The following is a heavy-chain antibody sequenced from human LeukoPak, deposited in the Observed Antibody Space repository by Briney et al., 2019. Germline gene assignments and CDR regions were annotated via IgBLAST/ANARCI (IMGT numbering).Heavy chain of an antibody. V-gene: IGHV3-11*01. CDR1: GFTFSDYY. Sequence: PGGSLRLSCAASGFTFSDYYMNWIRQPPGKGLGRDSYISSGCSTISYADSVTGRFPVSRDNAKNALYLQMNSLRAEDTAVYYWARHLVVATYDYWGQGTLVTVSS. J-gene: IGHJ4*02. D-gene: IGHD2-21*01. CDR3: ARHLVVATYDY. CDR2: ISSGCSTI.